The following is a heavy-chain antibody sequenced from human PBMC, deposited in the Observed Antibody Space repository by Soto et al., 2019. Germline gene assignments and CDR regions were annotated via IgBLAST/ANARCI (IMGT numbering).Heavy chain of an antibody. CDR1: GGSISSGGYY. CDR2: IYYSGST. CDR3: ARDRISSTSLLGAFYYGMDV. Sequence: SETLSLTCTVSGGSISSGGYYWSWIRQHPGKGLEWIGYIYYSGSTYYNPSLKSRVTISVDTSKNQFSLKLSSVTAADTAVYYCARDRISSTSLLGAFYYGMDVWGQGTTVTVSS. D-gene: IGHD2-2*01. V-gene: IGHV4-31*03. J-gene: IGHJ6*02.